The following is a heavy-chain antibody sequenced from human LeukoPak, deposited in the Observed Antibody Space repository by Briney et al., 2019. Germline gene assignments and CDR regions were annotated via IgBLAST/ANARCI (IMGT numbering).Heavy chain of an antibody. Sequence: SEALSLTCSVSGDFVTSSYWNWIRQPPGKGLGLIGYLSSDGTTSYTPSLRSRPIMSVDTAKNVNPLILTSVTAADTAIYYCARLDCIVEGCYNHWGRGTLVTVSS. CDR3: ARLDCIVEGCYNH. CDR2: LSSDGTT. J-gene: IGHJ4*02. V-gene: IGHV4-59*08. D-gene: IGHD2-15*01. CDR1: GDFVTSSY.